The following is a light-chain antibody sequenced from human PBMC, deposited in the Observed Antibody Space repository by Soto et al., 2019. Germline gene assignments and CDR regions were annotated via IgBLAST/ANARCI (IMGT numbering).Light chain of an antibody. CDR2: GAS. Sequence: IVLTQSPGTLSLSPGERATLSCRTSQSGSSSYLAWYQQKPGQAPRLLIYGASSSATDIPDRFSGSGSGTDFTLTISRLEPEDFAVYYCQQYGSSPLFGQGTRLE. CDR3: QQYGSSPL. CDR1: QSGSSSY. J-gene: IGKJ5*01. V-gene: IGKV3-20*01.